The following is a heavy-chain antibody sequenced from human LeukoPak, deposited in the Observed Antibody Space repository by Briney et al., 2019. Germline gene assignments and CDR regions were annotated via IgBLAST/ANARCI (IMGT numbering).Heavy chain of an antibody. CDR1: GGSTNNYY. CDR2: IYYSGST. J-gene: IGHJ6*02. V-gene: IGHV4-59*08. D-gene: IGHD2-15*01. Sequence: SETLSLTCTVSGGSTNNYYWSWILQPPGKELEWIGYIYYSGSTNYNPSLKSRVTISVDTSKNQFSLKLTSVTAADTAVYYCARHLSLVGDYYYYGMDVWGQGTTVTVSS. CDR3: ARHLSLVGDYYYYGMDV.